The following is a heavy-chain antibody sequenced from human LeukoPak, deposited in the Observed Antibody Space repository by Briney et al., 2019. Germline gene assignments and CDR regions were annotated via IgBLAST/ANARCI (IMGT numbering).Heavy chain of an antibody. CDR2: IRNDGSNK. CDR3: ARGGKIALAGTRSSQYFQH. J-gene: IGHJ1*01. Sequence: GGSLRLSCVASGFTFSSNGMHWVRQAPGKGLEWVAFIRNDGSNKYYADSVKGRFTISRDNAKNTLYLQVNSLRAEDTAVYYCARGGKIALAGTRSSQYFQHWGQGTLVTVSS. V-gene: IGHV3-30*02. D-gene: IGHD6-19*01. CDR1: GFTFSSNG.